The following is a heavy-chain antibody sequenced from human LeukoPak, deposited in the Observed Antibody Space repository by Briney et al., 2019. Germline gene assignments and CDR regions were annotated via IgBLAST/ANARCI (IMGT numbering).Heavy chain of an antibody. J-gene: IGHJ4*02. CDR2: IYYSGGT. Sequence: SETLSLTCTVSGGSISSNSYYWGWIRQSPGKGLEWIGSIYYSGGTYYNPSLKSRVTISVDTSKNQFSLRLSSVTAADTAVYYCARTYSSSCYDYWGQGTLVTVSS. CDR1: GGSISSNSYY. CDR3: ARTYSSSCYDY. V-gene: IGHV4-39*01. D-gene: IGHD6-13*01.